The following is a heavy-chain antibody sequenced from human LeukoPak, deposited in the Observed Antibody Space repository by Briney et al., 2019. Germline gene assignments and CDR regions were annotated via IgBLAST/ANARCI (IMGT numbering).Heavy chain of an antibody. V-gene: IGHV4-4*02. CDR1: GGSISSSHW. J-gene: IGHJ4*02. D-gene: IGHD6-19*01. CDR3: AASSGWYRLDC. CDR2: MYHSDSA. Sequence: PSETLSLTCAVSGGSISSSHWWTWVRQPPGKGLEWIGEMYHSDSANYNPSLKSRVTISVDKSKNQFSLKLNSVTAADTAVYYCAASSGWYRLDCWGQGTPVTVSS.